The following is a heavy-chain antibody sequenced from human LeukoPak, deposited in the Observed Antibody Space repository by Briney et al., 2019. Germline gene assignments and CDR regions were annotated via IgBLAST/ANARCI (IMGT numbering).Heavy chain of an antibody. CDR1: GFTVSSNY. J-gene: IGHJ6*02. CDR3: AGGYYDFWSGYGMDV. V-gene: IGHV3-53*01. CDR2: IYSGGST. Sequence: GGSLRLSCAASGFTVSSNYMSWVRQAPGKGLEWVSVIYSGGSTYYADSVKGRFTISRDNSKNTLYLQMNSLRAEDTAVYYCAGGYYDFWSGYGMDVWGQGTRSPSP. D-gene: IGHD3-3*01.